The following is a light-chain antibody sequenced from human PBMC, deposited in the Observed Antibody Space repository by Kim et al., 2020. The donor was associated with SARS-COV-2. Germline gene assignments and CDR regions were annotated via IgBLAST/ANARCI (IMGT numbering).Light chain of an antibody. Sequence: SPGERAPLSCGASPSGNNNLALDQQKPGQTPRLLIFGASTSATAIPARFSGSGSGTKFTITISRLQSEDFAVYFCQQYSSWPPYSFGQGTKLEI. V-gene: IGKV3-15*01. CDR1: PSGNNN. J-gene: IGKJ2*03. CDR2: GAS. CDR3: QQYSSWPPYS.